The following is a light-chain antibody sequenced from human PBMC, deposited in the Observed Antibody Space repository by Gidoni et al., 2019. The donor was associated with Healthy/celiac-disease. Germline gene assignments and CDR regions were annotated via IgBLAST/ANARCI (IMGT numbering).Light chain of an antibody. J-gene: IGKJ2*01. CDR3: QQRSNWPPYT. V-gene: IGKV3-11*01. CDR2: DSS. Sequence: DIVLRQSPATLSLSPGKLATLTCSAIHSIGSYLAWYHQKPGQAPRHLIYDSSNRAAGIPASFSGSGSATDVTLTISSLEPEDFAGYYCQQRSNWPPYTFGQGTKLEIK. CDR1: HSIGSY.